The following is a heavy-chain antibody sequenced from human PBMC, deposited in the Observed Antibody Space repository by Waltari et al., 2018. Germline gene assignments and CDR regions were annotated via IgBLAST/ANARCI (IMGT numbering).Heavy chain of an antibody. V-gene: IGHV4-61*09. J-gene: IGHJ4*02. Sequence: QVQLQESGPGLVKPSQTLSLTCTVSGGSISSGSYYWSWIRQPAGKGLEWIGYIYTSGSTNYNPSLKSRVTISVDTSKNQFSLKLSSVTAADTAVYYCAGRGYWGQGTLVTVSS. CDR1: GGSISSGSYY. CDR2: IYTSGST. CDR3: AGRGY.